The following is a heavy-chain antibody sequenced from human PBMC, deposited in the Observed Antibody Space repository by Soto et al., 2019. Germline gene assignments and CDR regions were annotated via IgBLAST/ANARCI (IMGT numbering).Heavy chain of an antibody. D-gene: IGHD6-6*01. Sequence: PGESLKISCKGSGYSFTSYWIGWVRQMPGKGLEWMGIIYPGDSDTRYSPSFQGQVTISADKSISTAYLQWSSLKASDTAMYYCARLPEYSSSFGYGMDVWGQGTTGTVSS. CDR1: GYSFTSYW. V-gene: IGHV5-51*01. J-gene: IGHJ6*02. CDR3: ARLPEYSSSFGYGMDV. CDR2: IYPGDSDT.